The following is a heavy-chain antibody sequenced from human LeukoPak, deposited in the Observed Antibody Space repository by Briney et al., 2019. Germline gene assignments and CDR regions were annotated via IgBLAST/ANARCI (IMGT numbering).Heavy chain of an antibody. V-gene: IGHV3-48*01. J-gene: IGHJ4*02. CDR1: GFSLSSYS. D-gene: IGHD2/OR15-2a*01. Sequence: PGGSLRLSCAASGFSLSSYSINWVRQAPGKGLEWVSNISGDGNAKHYTDSVKGRFTISRDNAKNALYLQMNSVRAQYTVVYIFARDYVYAFDFWGQGTLVTVSS. CDR3: ARDYVYAFDF. CDR2: ISGDGNAK.